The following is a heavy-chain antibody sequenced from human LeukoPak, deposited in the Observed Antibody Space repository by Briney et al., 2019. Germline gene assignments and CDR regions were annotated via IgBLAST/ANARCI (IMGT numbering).Heavy chain of an antibody. V-gene: IGHV3-33*08. J-gene: IGHJ6*02. CDR1: GFTFSSYA. D-gene: IGHD6-13*01. CDR2: IWYDGSNK. CDR3: AREGIEAAAGSYYYYGMDV. Sequence: PGGSLRLSCAASGFTFSSYAMSWVRQAPGKGLEWVAVIWYDGSNKYYADSVKGRFTISRDNSKNTLYLQMNSLRAEDTAVYYCAREGIEAAAGSYYYYGMDVWGQGTTVTVSS.